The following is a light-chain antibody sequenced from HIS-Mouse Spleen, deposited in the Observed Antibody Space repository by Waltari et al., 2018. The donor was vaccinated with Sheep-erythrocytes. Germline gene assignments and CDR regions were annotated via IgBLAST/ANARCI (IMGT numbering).Light chain of an antibody. CDR1: QSVSSY. CDR2: DAS. Sequence: EIVLTQSPATLSLSPGERATLSCRASQSVSSYLAWYQQKPGQAPRLLIYDASNRATDIPARFSGSVSGTDFTLTISSLEPEDFAVYYCQQRSNWYTFGQGTKLEIK. V-gene: IGKV3-11*01. CDR3: QQRSNWYT. J-gene: IGKJ2*01.